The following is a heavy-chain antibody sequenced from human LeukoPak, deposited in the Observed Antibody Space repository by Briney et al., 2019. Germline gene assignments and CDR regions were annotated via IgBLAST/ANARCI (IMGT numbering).Heavy chain of an antibody. Sequence: SETLSLTCTVSGGSISSGDYYWSWIRQPPGKGLEWIGYIYYSGSTYYNPSLKSRVTISVDTSKNQFSLKLNSVTAADTAVYYCARGRGNSASYTWFDSWGQGTLVTVSS. V-gene: IGHV4-30-4*08. CDR2: IYYSGST. D-gene: IGHD3-10*01. CDR1: GGSISSGDYY. CDR3: ARGRGNSASYTWFDS. J-gene: IGHJ5*01.